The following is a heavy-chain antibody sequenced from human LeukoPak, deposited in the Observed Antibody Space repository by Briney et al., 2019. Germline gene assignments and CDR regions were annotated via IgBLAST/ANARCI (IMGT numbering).Heavy chain of an antibody. V-gene: IGHV1-2*02. CDR2: IRVRDGGA. Sequence: ASVPVSHMASRFSFTNYYLYWMRQAPGRGLEGMGWIRVRDGGAIYVQRLHDRLIMSTDTSTNTASMELMNLRSDDTAVYFCARADPVGSGRAVFYSDYWGQGTLVTVSS. D-gene: IGHD2-15*01. CDR3: ARADPVGSGRAVFYSDY. CDR1: RFSFTNYY. J-gene: IGHJ4*02.